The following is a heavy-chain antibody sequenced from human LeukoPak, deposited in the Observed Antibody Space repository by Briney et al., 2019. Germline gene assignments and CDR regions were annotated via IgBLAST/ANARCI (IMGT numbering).Heavy chain of an antibody. CDR2: IKRKGDGGTT. J-gene: IGHJ4*02. V-gene: IGHV3-15*01. Sequence: GGSLRLSCAASGFPFSDDWMSWVRQAPGKGLEWVGRIKRKGDGGTTDYAAPVKGRFTISRDDSKNMLYLEMSNLKIEDTAVYYCTTVTMVRDYDYWGQGTLVTVSA. CDR1: GFPFSDDW. CDR3: TTVTMVRDYDY. D-gene: IGHD3-10*01.